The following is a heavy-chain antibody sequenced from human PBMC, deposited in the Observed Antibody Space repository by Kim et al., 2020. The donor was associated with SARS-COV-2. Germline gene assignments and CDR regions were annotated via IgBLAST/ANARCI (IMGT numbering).Heavy chain of an antibody. CDR2: TYYRSKWYN. D-gene: IGHD6-13*01. CDR3: ARDRPWGSSSWEDDAFEI. J-gene: IGHJ3*02. Sequence: SQTLSLTCAISGDSVSSNSAAWNWIRQSPSRGLEWLGRTYYRSKWYNDYTVSVKSRITINPDTSKNQFSLQLNSVTHEDTAVYYCARDRPWGSSSWEDDAFEIWGQVTMVTVSS. CDR1: GDSVSSNSAA. V-gene: IGHV6-1*01.